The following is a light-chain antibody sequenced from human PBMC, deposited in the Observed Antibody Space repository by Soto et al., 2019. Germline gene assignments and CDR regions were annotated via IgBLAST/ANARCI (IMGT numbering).Light chain of an antibody. CDR2: DTS. Sequence: EVVMRQSPATLSVSPGAGATLSCRASQGIGDTLAWYQHKPGQTPRLLIYDTSTRATGIPDRFSGSGSGTDFTLTIGSLEPEDFAVYYGQQRSNWPQITFGQGTRLEI. J-gene: IGKJ5*01. CDR1: QGIGDT. CDR3: QQRSNWPQIT. V-gene: IGKV3-11*01.